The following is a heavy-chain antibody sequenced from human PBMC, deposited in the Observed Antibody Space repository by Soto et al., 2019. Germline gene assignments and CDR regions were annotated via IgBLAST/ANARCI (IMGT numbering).Heavy chain of an antibody. CDR3: AKDSGWLSVS. V-gene: IGHV3-23*01. CDR2: ISGNGGST. CDR1: GFIFSNYA. Sequence: GGSLRLSCAASGFIFSNYAMSWVRQAPGKGLEWVSSISGNGGSTYYADSVKGRFTISRDNSKNTLYLQMNSLRAEDTAAYYCAKDSGWLSVSWGQGTLVTVSS. D-gene: IGHD1-26*01. J-gene: IGHJ5*02.